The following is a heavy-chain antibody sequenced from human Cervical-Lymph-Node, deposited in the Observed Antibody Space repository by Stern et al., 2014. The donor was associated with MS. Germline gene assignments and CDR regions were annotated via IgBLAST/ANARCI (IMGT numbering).Heavy chain of an antibody. CDR3: AREDLADTAPSDF. CDR1: GDTFNNYI. CDR2: VVPIDGVE. Sequence: QVQLGQSGAEVKKPGSSVKVSCKASGDTFNNYIFSWVRQAPGQGLEWMGRVVPIDGVENYAQKFQDRVTISADKSTSTVYMELRSLRSEDTAIYYCAREDLADTAPSDFWGQGTLVTGSS. J-gene: IGHJ4*02. D-gene: IGHD5-18*01. V-gene: IGHV1-69*09.